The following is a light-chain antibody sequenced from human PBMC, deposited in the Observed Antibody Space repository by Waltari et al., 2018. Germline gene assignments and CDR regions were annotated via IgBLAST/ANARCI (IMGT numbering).Light chain of an antibody. J-gene: IGLJ3*02. V-gene: IGLV2-14*01. Sequence: QSALTQPASVSGSPGQSLTMSCTGTSSDVGGYHYVSWYQQYPGKAPKLMIYDVSQRPSGVSNRFSGSKSGNTASLTISGLQAEDEADYYCSSYTSSNTLVFGVGTKLTVL. CDR2: DVS. CDR3: SSYTSSNTLV. CDR1: SSDVGGYHY.